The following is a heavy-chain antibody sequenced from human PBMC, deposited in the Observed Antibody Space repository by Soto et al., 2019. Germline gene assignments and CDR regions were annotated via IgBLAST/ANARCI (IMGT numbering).Heavy chain of an antibody. CDR1: GFTFSSYA. Sequence: GESLKISCAASGFTFSSYAMSWVRQAPGKGLEWVSAISGSGGSTYYADSVKGRFTISRDNSKNTLYLQMNSLRAEDKAVDYCAKDHPAAAGPFDYWGQGTLVTVSS. J-gene: IGHJ4*02. D-gene: IGHD6-13*01. V-gene: IGHV3-23*01. CDR2: ISGSGGST. CDR3: AKDHPAAAGPFDY.